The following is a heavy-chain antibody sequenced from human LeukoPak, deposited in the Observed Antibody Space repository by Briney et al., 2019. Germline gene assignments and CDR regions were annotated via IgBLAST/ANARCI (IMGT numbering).Heavy chain of an antibody. D-gene: IGHD3-16*01. CDR2: INYSGST. CDR3: ARAFGGVVDY. Sequence: PSETLSLTCAIYSESFSGYFWSWIRQPPGKGLEWIGEINYSGSTNYNPSLKSRVTISVDTSKDQFSLKLSSVTAADTAVYYCARAFGGVVDYWGQGTLVTVSS. V-gene: IGHV4-34*01. CDR1: SESFSGYF. J-gene: IGHJ4*02.